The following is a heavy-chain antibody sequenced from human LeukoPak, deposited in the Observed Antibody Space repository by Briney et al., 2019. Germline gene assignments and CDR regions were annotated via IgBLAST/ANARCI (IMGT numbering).Heavy chain of an antibody. J-gene: IGHJ4*02. D-gene: IGHD1-1*01. CDR3: AREMGWSEIVRTTHSDY. Sequence: GASEGVSCKASGYTFTIYYIHWVRQAPGQGLEWMGWINPNSGVTKYAQRFQGRVTMTRDTSITTAYMELNRLTSDDTAVYFCAREMGWSEIVRTTHSDYWGQGPLDTLSS. CDR1: GYTFTIYY. CDR2: INPNSGVT. V-gene: IGHV1-2*02.